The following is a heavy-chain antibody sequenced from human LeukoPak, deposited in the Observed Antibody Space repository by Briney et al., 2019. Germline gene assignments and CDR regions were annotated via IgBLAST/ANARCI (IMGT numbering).Heavy chain of an antibody. Sequence: ASVKVSCKASGYTFTSYYMRWVRQAPGQGLEWMGIINPSGGSTSYAQKFQGRVTMTRDTSTSTVYMELSSLRSEDTAVYYCAREAALGYDSSNYYYGMDVWGQGTTVTVSS. CDR2: INPSGGST. V-gene: IGHV1-46*01. CDR3: AREAALGYDSSNYYYGMDV. D-gene: IGHD3-22*01. CDR1: GYTFTSYY. J-gene: IGHJ6*02.